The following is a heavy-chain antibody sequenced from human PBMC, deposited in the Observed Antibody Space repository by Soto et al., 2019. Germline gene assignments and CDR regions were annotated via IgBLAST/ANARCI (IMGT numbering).Heavy chain of an antibody. CDR2: INHSGRT. D-gene: IGHD5-18*01. Sequence: QVQLQQCGAGLLKPSETLSLTCAVYGGSFSNYYWSWIRQPPGKGLEWIGEINHSGRTIYNPSLKSRVAMSVDKSKNQFSLMLTSVTAADRAVYYCARGGATPMVLTYWGQGNLVTVSS. V-gene: IGHV4-34*01. J-gene: IGHJ4*02. CDR1: GGSFSNYY. CDR3: ARGGATPMVLTY.